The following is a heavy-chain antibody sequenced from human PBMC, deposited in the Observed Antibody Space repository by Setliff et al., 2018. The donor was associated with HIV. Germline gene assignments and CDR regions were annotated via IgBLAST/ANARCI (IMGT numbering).Heavy chain of an antibody. J-gene: IGHJ3*02. Sequence: ASVKVSCKASGGTFSSYAISWVRQAPGQRPEWMGWINTGNGNTKYSQKFQDRVTMTRDTSTNIVYMELSSLKSEDMAVYYCARKYCTGAKCDDVFDIWGQGTMVTVSS. CDR3: ARKYCTGAKCDDVFDI. V-gene: IGHV1-3*03. CDR1: GGTFSSYA. D-gene: IGHD2-8*02. CDR2: INTGNGNT.